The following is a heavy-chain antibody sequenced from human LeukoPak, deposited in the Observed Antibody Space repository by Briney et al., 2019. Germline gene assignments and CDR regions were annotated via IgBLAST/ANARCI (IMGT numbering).Heavy chain of an antibody. CDR2: IYYSGST. CDR3: AREHLGWFVP. J-gene: IGHJ5*02. Sequence: PSETLSLTCTVSGGSISSYYWSWIRQPPGKGLEWIGYIYYSGSTNYNPSLRSRVTISVDTSKNQFSLKLSSVTAADTAVYYCAREHLGWFVPWGQGTLVTVSS. V-gene: IGHV4-59*01. CDR1: GGSISSYY. D-gene: IGHD3-16*01.